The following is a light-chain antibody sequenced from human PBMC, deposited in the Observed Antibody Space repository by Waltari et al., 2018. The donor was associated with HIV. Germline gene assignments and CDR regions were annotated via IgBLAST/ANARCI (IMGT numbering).Light chain of an antibody. J-gene: IGLJ2*01. Sequence: QPELTQPPSVSGAPGQTVTIPRTGSSSHIGAGYGVHWYQHLPGAAPKLRIYDINHRPSGVPDRFSGSKSGTSASLAITGLQVEDEGDYFCQSYDSSLSVIFGGGTKLTVL. V-gene: IGLV1-40*01. CDR1: SSHIGAGYG. CDR2: DIN. CDR3: QSYDSSLSVI.